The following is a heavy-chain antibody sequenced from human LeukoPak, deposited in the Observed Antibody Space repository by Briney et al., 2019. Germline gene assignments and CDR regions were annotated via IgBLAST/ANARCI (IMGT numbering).Heavy chain of an antibody. V-gene: IGHV3-74*01. J-gene: IGHJ4*02. CDR2: INSEGSST. Sequence: GGSLRLSCAASGFTFSSYWMHWVRQAPGKGLMWVSRINSEGSSTSYADSVKGRFTISRDNAKNTLYLQMNSLRAEDTAVYYCARVHYSSGWYLFDYWGQGTLVTVSS. CDR1: GFTFSSYW. CDR3: ARVHYSSGWYLFDY. D-gene: IGHD6-19*01.